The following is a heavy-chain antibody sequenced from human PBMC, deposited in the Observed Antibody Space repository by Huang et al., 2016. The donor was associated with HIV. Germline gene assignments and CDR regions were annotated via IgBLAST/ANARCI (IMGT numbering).Heavy chain of an antibody. D-gene: IGHD6-13*01. CDR3: ARDVPGSSWEFDY. CDR2: ISDYNGNT. Sequence: QVQLVQSGAEVKKPGASVKVSCKASGYTFTRYGISWVRQAPGQGLEWMGWISDYNGNTNKAQKFKGRVTMTTDTSTSTAYMERRSLISDDTVVYYCARDVPGSSWEFDYWGQGTLVTVSP. J-gene: IGHJ4*02. V-gene: IGHV1-18*01. CDR1: GYTFTRYG.